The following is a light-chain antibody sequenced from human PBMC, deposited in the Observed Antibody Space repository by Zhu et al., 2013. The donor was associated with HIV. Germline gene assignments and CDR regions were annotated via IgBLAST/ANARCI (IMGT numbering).Light chain of an antibody. Sequence: EIILTQSPDTLYVSPGERVTVSCRASQSVATPLAWYQQRPGQAPRLIVYGASIRAPGVPARFSGSGSGTEFTLTISGLQPDDFATYYCQQYHTYYDFGQGTKLEIK. CDR1: QSVATP. J-gene: IGKJ2*01. CDR2: GAS. V-gene: IGKV3D-15*01. CDR3: QQYHTYYD.